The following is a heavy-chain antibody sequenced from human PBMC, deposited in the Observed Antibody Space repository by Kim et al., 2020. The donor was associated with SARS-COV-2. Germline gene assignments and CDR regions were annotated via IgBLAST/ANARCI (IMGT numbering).Heavy chain of an antibody. CDR1: GYSFTSYW. V-gene: IGHV5-10-1*01. J-gene: IGHJ5*02. CDR2: IDPSDSYT. CDR3: ARQGTYCSSTSCYSWFDP. D-gene: IGHD2-2*02. Sequence: GESLKISCKGSGYSFTSYWISWVRQMPGKGLEWMGRIDPSDSYTNYSPSSQGHVTISADKSISTAYLQWSSLKASDTAMYYCARQGTYCSSTSCYSWFDPWGQGTLVTVSS.